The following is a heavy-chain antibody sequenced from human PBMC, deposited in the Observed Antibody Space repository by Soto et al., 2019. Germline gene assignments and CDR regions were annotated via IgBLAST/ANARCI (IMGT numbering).Heavy chain of an antibody. D-gene: IGHD3-10*01. CDR2: IKSKTDGETT. J-gene: IGHJ3*02. CDR1: GFTFNDGW. Sequence: EVQMVESGGGLVKPGGSLRLSCAASGFTFNDGWMSWVRQAPGKGLEWVGRIKSKTDGETTDYAAPVKGRFTISRDDSKNTLYLQMDSLKTADTAVYYCTDLMRGVGAFDIWSRGTLVTVSS. V-gene: IGHV3-15*01. CDR3: TDLMRGVGAFDI.